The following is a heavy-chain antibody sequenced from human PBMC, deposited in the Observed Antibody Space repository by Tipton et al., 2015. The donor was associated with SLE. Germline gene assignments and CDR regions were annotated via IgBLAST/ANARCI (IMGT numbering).Heavy chain of an antibody. CDR1: GDSITSSHW. J-gene: IGHJ3*02. CDR3: AREGSTRAPGAFDI. Sequence: TLSLTCDVSGDSITSSHWWSWVRQSPVKGLEWIGEVYHSGSTNYNPSLKSRVTISVDRSKNQFSLKLSSVTAADTAVYYCAREGSTRAPGAFDIWGQGTMVTVPS. V-gene: IGHV4-4*02. CDR2: VYHSGST. D-gene: IGHD2-2*01.